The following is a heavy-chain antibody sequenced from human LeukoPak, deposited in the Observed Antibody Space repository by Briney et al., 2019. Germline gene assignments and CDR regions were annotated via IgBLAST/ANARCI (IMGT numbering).Heavy chain of an antibody. V-gene: IGHV4-4*07. CDR3: AREKYYGSGSYYIYMDV. CDR1: GGSISSYY. J-gene: IGHJ6*03. D-gene: IGHD3-10*01. Sequence: SETLSLTCTVSGGSISSYYWSWIRQPAGKGLEWIGRIYTSGSTNYNPSLKSRVTISVDTSKNQFSLKPSSVTAADTAVYYCAREKYYGSGSYYIYMDVWGKGTTVTISS. CDR2: IYTSGST.